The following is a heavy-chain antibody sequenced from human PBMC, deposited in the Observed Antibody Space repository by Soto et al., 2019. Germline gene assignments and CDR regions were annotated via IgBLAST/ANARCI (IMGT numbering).Heavy chain of an antibody. CDR3: ARVVTAPGIFDYYYYGMDV. CDR2: IYYSGST. J-gene: IGHJ6*02. CDR1: GGSISSSSYY. Sequence: SETLSLTCTVSGGSISSSSYYWGWIRQPPGKGLEWIGSIYYSGSTNYNPSLKSRVTISVDTSKNQFSLQLSSVTAADTAVYYCARVVTAPGIFDYYYYGMDVWGQGTTVTVSS. D-gene: IGHD2-21*02. V-gene: IGHV4-39*07.